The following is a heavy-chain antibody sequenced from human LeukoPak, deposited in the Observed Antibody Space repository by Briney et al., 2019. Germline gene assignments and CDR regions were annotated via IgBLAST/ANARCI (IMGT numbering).Heavy chain of an antibody. CDR2: ISDSGGST. D-gene: IGHD1-7*01. J-gene: IGHJ4*02. CDR3: ARDRRMRVRGYRITGTTGLDN. CDR1: GFTFSSYA. Sequence: PWESLTLSCAASGFTFSSYAMSWVRQAPGKGLEWVSDISDSGGSTKYADSVKGRFTISRDYSKKTLYLRLSCLRAQDPALYYCARDRRMRVRGYRITGTTGLDNWGQGTLVTVSS. V-gene: IGHV3-23*01.